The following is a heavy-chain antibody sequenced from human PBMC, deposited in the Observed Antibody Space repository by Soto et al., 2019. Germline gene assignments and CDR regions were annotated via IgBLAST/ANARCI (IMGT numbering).Heavy chain of an antibody. J-gene: IGHJ6*01. CDR3: AKESGYYSGIDA. V-gene: IGHV5-51*01. Sequence: GESLNISCKGSGYSFTSYWIGCVLQMPGKGLEWMGIIYPGDSDTRYSPSFQGQVTISADKSISTAYLQWSSLKAHHTAIYYCAKESGYYSGIDAWGQGTTVTVSS. D-gene: IGHD1-26*01. CDR1: GYSFTSYW. CDR2: IYPGDSDT.